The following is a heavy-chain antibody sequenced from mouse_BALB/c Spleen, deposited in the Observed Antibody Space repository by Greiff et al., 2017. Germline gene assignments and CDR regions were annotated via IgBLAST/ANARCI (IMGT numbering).Heavy chain of an antibody. CDR3: ARGNYLYAMDY. CDR2: IDPANGNT. J-gene: IGHJ4*01. Sequence: VQLQQSGAELVKPGASVKLSCTASGFNIKDTYMHWVKQRPEQGLEWIGRIDPANGNTKYDPKFQGKATITADTSSNTAYLQLSSLTSEDTAVYYCARGNYLYAMDYWGQGISVTVAS. D-gene: IGHD2-1*01. CDR1: GFNIKDTY. V-gene: IGHV14-3*02.